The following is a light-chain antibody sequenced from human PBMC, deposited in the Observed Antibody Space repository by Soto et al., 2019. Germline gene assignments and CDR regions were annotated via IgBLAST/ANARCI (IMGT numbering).Light chain of an antibody. CDR1: SSDVGGYNY. Sequence: QSALTQPPSASGSPGQSVTISCTGTSSDVGGYNYVSWYQQHPGKAPKLMIYEVSKRPSGVPDRFSGSKSGNTASLTVSGLQTEVEGDYHCSSYAGSNNFVFGGGTKVTVL. CDR2: EVS. V-gene: IGLV2-8*01. CDR3: SSYAGSNNFV. J-gene: IGLJ2*01.